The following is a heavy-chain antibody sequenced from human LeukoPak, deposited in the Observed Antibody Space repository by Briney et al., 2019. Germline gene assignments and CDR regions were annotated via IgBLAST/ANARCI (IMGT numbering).Heavy chain of an antibody. D-gene: IGHD2-2*01. Sequence: GGSLRLSCAASVFTVSRYYMSWVRQAPGEGLEWVSVIYSGGSTNYADSVKGRFTISRDNATNTLYLQMNNLRVEDTAVYYWARGPIVVGTYYYMDVWGKGTTVTVSS. V-gene: IGHV3-53*01. CDR3: ARGPIVVGTYYYMDV. J-gene: IGHJ6*03. CDR1: VFTVSRYY. CDR2: IYSGGST.